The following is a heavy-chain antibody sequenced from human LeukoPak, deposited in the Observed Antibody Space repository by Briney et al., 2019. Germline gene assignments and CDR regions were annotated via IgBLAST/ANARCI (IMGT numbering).Heavy chain of an antibody. CDR3: ARDRSCSSTSCYTGGHYYYYMDV. V-gene: IGHV3-21*01. CDR2: ISSSSSYI. D-gene: IGHD2-2*02. CDR1: GFTFSSYS. J-gene: IGHJ6*03. Sequence: GGSLRLSCAASGFTFSSYSMNWVRQAPGKGLEWVSPISSSSSYIYYADSVKGRFTISRDNAKNSLYLQMNSLRAEDTAVYYCARDRSCSSTSCYTGGHYYYYMDVWGKGTTVTVSS.